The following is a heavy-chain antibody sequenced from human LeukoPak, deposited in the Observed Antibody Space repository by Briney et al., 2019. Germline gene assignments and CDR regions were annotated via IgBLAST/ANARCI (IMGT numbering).Heavy chain of an antibody. J-gene: IGHJ4*02. V-gene: IGHV1-18*01. CDR3: ARVGNTYYYDSSGQDLGY. CDR2: ISAYNGNT. Sequence: ASVKVSCKASGYTFTSYGISWVRQAPGQGLEWMGWISAYNGNTNYAQKLQGRVTMTTDTSTSTAYMELRSLRSDDTAVYYCARVGNTYYYDSSGQDLGYWGQGTLVTVSS. D-gene: IGHD3-22*01. CDR1: GYTFTSYG.